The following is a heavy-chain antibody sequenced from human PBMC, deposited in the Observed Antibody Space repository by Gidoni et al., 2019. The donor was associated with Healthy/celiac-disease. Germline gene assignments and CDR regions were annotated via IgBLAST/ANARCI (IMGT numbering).Heavy chain of an antibody. CDR2: IGTAGYT. V-gene: IGHV3-13*01. D-gene: IGHD2-2*01. CDR3: ARAIDHHAGTALFDY. Sequence: EVQLVESGGGLVQPGGSLRLSCAASGSTFSSYDMHWVRQATGKGLGWVSAIGTAGYTYYPGSVKGRFTISRENAKNSLYLQMNSLRAGDTAVYYCARAIDHHAGTALFDYWGQGTLVTVSS. CDR1: GSTFSSYD. J-gene: IGHJ4*02.